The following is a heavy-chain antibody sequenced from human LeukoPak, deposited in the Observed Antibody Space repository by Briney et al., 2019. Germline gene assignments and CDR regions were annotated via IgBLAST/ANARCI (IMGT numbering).Heavy chain of an antibody. CDR2: IYYSGST. CDR3: ARAGSGSYWGGYYFDY. D-gene: IGHD1-26*01. V-gene: IGHV4-59*01. Sequence: PSETLSLTCTVSGGSISSYYWSWIRQPPGKGLEWIGYIYYSGSTNYNPSLKSRVTISVDTSKNQFSLKLSSVTAADTAVYYCARAGSGSYWGGYYFDYGGQGTLVTVS. J-gene: IGHJ4*02. CDR1: GGSISSYY.